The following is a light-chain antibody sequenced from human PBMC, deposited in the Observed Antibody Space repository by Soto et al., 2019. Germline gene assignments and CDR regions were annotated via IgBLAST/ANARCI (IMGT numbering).Light chain of an antibody. Sequence: EIVLTQSPATLSLSPGERATLSCRASQSVSSYLAWYQQKPGQAPRLLIYDASNRATGIPARFSGSGSGTDFTLTISRLEPEDFAVYYCQQYTDWPLTFGQGTKVDIK. CDR1: QSVSSY. J-gene: IGKJ1*01. V-gene: IGKV3-11*01. CDR2: DAS. CDR3: QQYTDWPLT.